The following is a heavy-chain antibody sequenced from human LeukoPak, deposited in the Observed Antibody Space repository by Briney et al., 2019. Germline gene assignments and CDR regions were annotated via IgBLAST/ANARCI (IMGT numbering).Heavy chain of an antibody. V-gene: IGHV4-59*12. J-gene: IGHJ4*02. D-gene: IGHD3-22*01. Sequence: SETLSLTCTVSGGSISTYYGNWIRQAPGKGLEWIGEIYRSGATNYNPSLKSRVTVSLDKSKNQFSLRLNSVTAADTAIYYCARNAGYSDLNYWGQGVLVTVSS. CDR2: IYRSGAT. CDR1: GGSISTYY. CDR3: ARNAGYSDLNY.